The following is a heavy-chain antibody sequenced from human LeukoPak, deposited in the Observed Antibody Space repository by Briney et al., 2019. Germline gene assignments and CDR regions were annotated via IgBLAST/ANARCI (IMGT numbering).Heavy chain of an antibody. D-gene: IGHD3-9*01. CDR1: GYTLTSYG. J-gene: IGHJ6*02. Sequence: ASVKVSCKASGYTLTSYGISWVRQAPGQGLEWMGWISAYNGNTNYAQKLQGRVTMTTDTSTSTAYMELRSLRSDDTAVYYCARGYFDWLYRPDYCGMDVWGQGTTVTVSS. CDR3: ARGYFDWLYRPDYCGMDV. CDR2: ISAYNGNT. V-gene: IGHV1-18*01.